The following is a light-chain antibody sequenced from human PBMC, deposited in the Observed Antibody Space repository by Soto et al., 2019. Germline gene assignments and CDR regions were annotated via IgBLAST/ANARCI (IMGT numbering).Light chain of an antibody. Sequence: QSALTQPASVSGSPGQSITIACTGTSSDVGATDYVSWYQQHPGKAPRLMIYDVTNRPSGVSNRFSGSKSGNTASLTISGLLADDEADYYCSSYTTSDTIVFGGGTKLTVL. J-gene: IGLJ3*02. V-gene: IGLV2-14*01. CDR2: DVT. CDR3: SSYTTSDTIV. CDR1: SSDVGATDY.